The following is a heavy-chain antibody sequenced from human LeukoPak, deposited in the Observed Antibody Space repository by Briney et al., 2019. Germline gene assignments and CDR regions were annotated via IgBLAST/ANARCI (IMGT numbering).Heavy chain of an antibody. V-gene: IGHV3-43D*04. CDR1: GFTFDDYA. CDR3: AKDGANYYDSSGYYGPFDY. D-gene: IGHD3-22*01. CDR2: ISWDGGST. Sequence: PGGSLRLSCAASGFTFDDYAMHWVRQAPGKGLEWVSLISWDGGSTYYADSVKGRFNISRDNSKNSLYLQMNSLRAEDTALYYCAKDGANYYDSSGYYGPFDYWGQGTLVTVSS. J-gene: IGHJ4*02.